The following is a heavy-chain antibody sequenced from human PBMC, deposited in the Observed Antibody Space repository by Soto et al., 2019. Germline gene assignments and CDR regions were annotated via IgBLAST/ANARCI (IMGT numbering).Heavy chain of an antibody. CDR3: ARGTAQPYYVDA. V-gene: IGHV4-30-2*01. CDR1: VGSISNGGYS. Sequence: PSETLSLTCSVSVGSISNGGYSWSWIRQPPGKGLEWIGNIFHSGSTHYNAALKSRITMSVDTSKNQFSLDLSSMTAADTAVYYWARGTAQPYYVDAWGQGTQVTVAS. J-gene: IGHJ4*02. CDR2: IFHSGST.